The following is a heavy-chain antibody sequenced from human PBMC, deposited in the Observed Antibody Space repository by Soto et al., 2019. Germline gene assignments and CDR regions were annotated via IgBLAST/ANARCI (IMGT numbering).Heavy chain of an antibody. CDR1: GGSFSGYY. CDR3: ARHSTSCYFCYYYYGMDV. J-gene: IGHJ6*02. CDR2: INHSGST. D-gene: IGHD2-2*01. V-gene: IGHV4-34*01. Sequence: SETLSLTCAVYGGSFSGYYWSWIRQPPGKGLEWIGEINHSGSTNYNPSLKSRVTISVDTSKNQFSLKLSPVTAADTAVYYCARHSTSCYFCYYYYGMDVWAQGTTVTVSS.